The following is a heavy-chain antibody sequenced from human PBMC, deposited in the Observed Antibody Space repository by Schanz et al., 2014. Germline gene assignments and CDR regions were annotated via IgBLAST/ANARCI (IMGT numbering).Heavy chain of an antibody. CDR3: ARANYRRKINFDY. CDR2: MNPKTGNT. V-gene: IGHV1-8*01. D-gene: IGHD3-10*01. J-gene: IGHJ4*02. Sequence: QVQLVQSGAEVKKPGASVKVSCTASGFNFNNYDINWVRQATGQGLEWMGWMNPKTGNTDHAQKFQGRVSMTWDTSTSTAYLDLSRLRSEDTGVYYCARANYRRKINFDYWGRGTLVTVSS. CDR1: GFNFNNYD.